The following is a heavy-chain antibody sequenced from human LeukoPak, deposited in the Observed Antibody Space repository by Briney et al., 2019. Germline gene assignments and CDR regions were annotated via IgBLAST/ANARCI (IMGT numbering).Heavy chain of an antibody. D-gene: IGHD5-12*01. CDR2: INHSGST. CDR3: ARARGGWLRSMAPDY. J-gene: IGHJ4*02. Sequence: SETLSLTCVVYGGSFSGYYWSWIRQPPGKGLEWIGEINHSGSTNYNPSLKSRVTISVDTSKNQFSLKLSSVTAADTAVYYCARARGGWLRSMAPDYWGQGTLVTVSS. CDR1: GGSFSGYY. V-gene: IGHV4-34*01.